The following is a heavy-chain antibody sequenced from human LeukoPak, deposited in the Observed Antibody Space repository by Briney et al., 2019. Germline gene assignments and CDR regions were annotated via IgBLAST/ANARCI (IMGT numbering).Heavy chain of an antibody. D-gene: IGHD3-22*01. CDR2: ISGSGDST. Sequence: PGGSLRLSCAASGITFPNYAMSWVRQAPGKGLEWVSAISGSGDSTYYADSVKGRFTISRDNSKNMLYLQITGLRAEDTAVYYCATSSGYYGYAFDYWGQGTLVTVSS. J-gene: IGHJ4*02. CDR1: GITFPNYA. V-gene: IGHV3-23*01. CDR3: ATSSGYYGYAFDY.